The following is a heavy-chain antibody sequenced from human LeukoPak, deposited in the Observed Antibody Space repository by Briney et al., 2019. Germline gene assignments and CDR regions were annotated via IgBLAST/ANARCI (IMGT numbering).Heavy chain of an antibody. CDR2: ISGSGGST. D-gene: IGHD3-10*01. Sequence: GGSLRLSCAASGFTFSSYAMSWVRQAPGKGLEWVSAISGSGGSTYYADSVKGRFTISRDNAKNSLYLQMNSLRVEDTAVYYCARGVHSFDRWGQGTLVTVSS. J-gene: IGHJ4*02. CDR3: ARGVHSFDR. V-gene: IGHV3-23*01. CDR1: GFTFSSYA.